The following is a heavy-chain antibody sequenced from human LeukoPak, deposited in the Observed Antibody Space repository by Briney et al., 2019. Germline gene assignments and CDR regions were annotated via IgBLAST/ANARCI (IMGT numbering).Heavy chain of an antibody. J-gene: IGHJ4*02. V-gene: IGHV4-59*12. Sequence: SETLSLTCSVSGGSISSYYWSWIRQSPENGLEWIGYIYNSGNTNYNLFLKSRVTISADTSKNQFSLKLNSVTAADTAVYYCVRYADYGSGTTYWGQGTLVTVSS. D-gene: IGHD3-10*01. CDR1: GGSISSYY. CDR3: VRYADYGSGTTY. CDR2: IYNSGNT.